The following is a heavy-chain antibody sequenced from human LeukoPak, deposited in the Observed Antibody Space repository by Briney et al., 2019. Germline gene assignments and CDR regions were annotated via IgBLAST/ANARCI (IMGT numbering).Heavy chain of an antibody. CDR1: GGSISSSSYY. J-gene: IGHJ4*02. Sequence: SETLSLTCTVSGGSISSSSYYWGWIRQPPGKGLEWIGSIYYSGSTYYNPSLKSRVTISVDTSKNQFSLKLSSVTAADTAVYYCARDGGNLWSGSQGPLDYWGQGTLVTVSS. V-gene: IGHV4-39*07. CDR2: IYYSGST. D-gene: IGHD3-3*01. CDR3: ARDGGNLWSGSQGPLDY.